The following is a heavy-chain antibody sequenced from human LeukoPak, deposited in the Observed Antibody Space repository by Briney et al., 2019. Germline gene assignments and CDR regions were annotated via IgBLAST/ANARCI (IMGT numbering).Heavy chain of an antibody. CDR3: ARALRQQLVTGWFDP. J-gene: IGHJ5*02. CDR2: VYHSGIT. CDR1: GASISSYY. Sequence: SETLSLTCTVYGASISSYYWSWIRQPPGKGLEWIGYVYHSGITNYNPSLKSRVTISVDTSKNQFSLRLTSLTAADTAVYFCARALRQQLVTGWFDPWGQGTLVTVSS. V-gene: IGHV4-59*01. D-gene: IGHD4-11*01.